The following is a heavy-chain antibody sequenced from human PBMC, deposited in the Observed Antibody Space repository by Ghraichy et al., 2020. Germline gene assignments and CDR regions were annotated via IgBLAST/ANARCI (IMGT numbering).Heavy chain of an antibody. D-gene: IGHD3-10*01. V-gene: IGHV3-23*01. CDR1: GFTFSSYA. J-gene: IGHJ3*02. CDR2: ISGSGGST. Sequence: LSLTCAASGFTFSSYAMSWVRQAPGKGLEWVSAISGSGGSTYYADSVKGRFTISRDNSKNTLYLQMNSLRAEDTAVYYCAKDTDTGGSGLDAFDIWGQGTMVTVSS. CDR3: AKDTDTGGSGLDAFDI.